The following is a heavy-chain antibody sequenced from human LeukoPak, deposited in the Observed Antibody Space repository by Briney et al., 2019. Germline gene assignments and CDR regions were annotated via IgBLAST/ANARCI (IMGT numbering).Heavy chain of an antibody. D-gene: IGHD3-3*01. CDR3: ARNGHLEWLLGYYYYGMDV. CDR1: DYTFTNYG. J-gene: IGHJ6*02. CDR2: IIAYNGNT. Sequence: ASVKVSCKASDYTFTNYGISWVRQAPGQGLEWMGYIIAYNGNTNYAQNFQGRVTMTTDTSTSTAYMELRSLRSDDTAVYYCARNGHLEWLLGYYYYGMDVWGQGTTVTVSS. V-gene: IGHV1-18*01.